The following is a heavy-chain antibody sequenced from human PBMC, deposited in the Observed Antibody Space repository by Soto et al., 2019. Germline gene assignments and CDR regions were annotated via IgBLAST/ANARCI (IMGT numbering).Heavy chain of an antibody. CDR3: FYKAEDGIRDTVPVSAFLLNRSSDL. Sequence: RIIQTQRKGLEWVSAISGSGGSTYYADTVKGRFTISRDNSKNTLSLQMNSLRAEDTAVYYFFYKAEDGIRDTVPVSAFLLNRSSDL. D-gene: IGHD3-10*01. CDR2: ISGSGGST. V-gene: IGHV3-23*01. J-gene: IGHJ2*01.